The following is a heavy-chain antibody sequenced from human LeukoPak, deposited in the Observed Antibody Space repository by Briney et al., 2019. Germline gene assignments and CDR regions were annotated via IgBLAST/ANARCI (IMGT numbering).Heavy chain of an antibody. V-gene: IGHV1-24*01. CDR3: ARDLMVVVPAAISPLYGFDP. D-gene: IGHD2-2*02. Sequence: GASVKVSCKVSGYTLTELSMHWVRQAPGKGLEWMGGFDPEDGETIYAQKFQGRVTMTRDTSTSTVYMELSSLRSEDTAVYYCARDLMVVVPAAISPLYGFDPWGQGTLVTVSS. CDR1: GYTLTELS. J-gene: IGHJ5*02. CDR2: FDPEDGET.